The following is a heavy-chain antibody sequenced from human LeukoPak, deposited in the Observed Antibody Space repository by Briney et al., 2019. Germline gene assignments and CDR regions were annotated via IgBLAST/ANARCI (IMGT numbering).Heavy chain of an antibody. CDR1: GFTFSNYW. D-gene: IGHD3-16*02. V-gene: IGHV3-21*01. CDR3: ARDQGDYVWGSYRYSYFDY. Sequence: GGSLRLSCAASGFTFSNYWMHWVRQAPGKGLEWVSSISSSSSYIYYADSVKGRFTISRDNAKNSLYLQMNSLRAEDTAVYYCARDQGDYVWGSYRYSYFDYWGQGTLVTVSS. J-gene: IGHJ4*02. CDR2: ISSSSSYI.